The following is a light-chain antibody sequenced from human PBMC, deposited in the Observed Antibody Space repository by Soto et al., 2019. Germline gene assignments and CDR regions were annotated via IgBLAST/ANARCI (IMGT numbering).Light chain of an antibody. CDR3: SSYTSSSIWV. CDR1: SSDVGGYNY. CDR2: DVS. Sequence: QSALTQPASVSGSPGQSITISCTGTSSDVGGYNYVCWYQQHPGKAPKLMIYDVSNRPSGVSNRFSGSKSGNTASLTISGFQAEDEADYYCSSYTSSSIWVFGGGTKLTVL. V-gene: IGLV2-14*01. J-gene: IGLJ3*02.